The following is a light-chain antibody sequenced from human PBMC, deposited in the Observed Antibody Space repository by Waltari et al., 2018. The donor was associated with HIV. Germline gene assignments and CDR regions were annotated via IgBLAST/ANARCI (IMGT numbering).Light chain of an antibody. Sequence: EIVMTQSPVTLSVSPGDRATLSCRASQNVGNKTVWYQRRPGQSPRLIMFATSVRATGIPTRFSGSGSGTDFALIITTPQPEDYGIYYCQQYNGSWTFGRGT. J-gene: IGKJ1*01. CDR2: ATS. CDR3: QQYNGSWT. CDR1: QNVGNK. V-gene: IGKV3D-15*03.